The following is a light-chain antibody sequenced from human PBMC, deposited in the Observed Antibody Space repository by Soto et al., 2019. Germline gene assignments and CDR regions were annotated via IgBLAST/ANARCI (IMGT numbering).Light chain of an antibody. V-gene: IGKV3-11*01. CDR2: DAY. J-gene: IGKJ5*01. CDR1: QSFRGL. CDR3: QQYGPSLLT. Sequence: VLAQPPVGLASTPGGRATLSCMASQSFRGLLAWYQQKPGQAPRLLIYDAYNRATGIPDRFSGSGSGTDFTLTISRLEPEDYALYYCQQYGPSLLTFGQGTRLEIK.